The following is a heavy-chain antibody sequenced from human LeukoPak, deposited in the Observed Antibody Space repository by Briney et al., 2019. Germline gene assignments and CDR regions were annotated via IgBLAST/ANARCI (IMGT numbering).Heavy chain of an antibody. CDR1: GGTFSSYA. CDR3: ARSAPEADWFDP. CDR2: MIPILGIA. D-gene: IGHD6-25*01. Sequence: SVKVSCKASGGTFSSYAISWVRQAPGQGLEWMGRMIPILGIANYAQKFQGRVTITADKSTSTAYMELSSLRSEDTAVYYCARSAPEADWFDPWGQGTLVTVSS. V-gene: IGHV1-69*04. J-gene: IGHJ5*02.